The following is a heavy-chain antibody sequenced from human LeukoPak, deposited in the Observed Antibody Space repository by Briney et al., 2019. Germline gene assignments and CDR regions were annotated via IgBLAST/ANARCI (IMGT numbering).Heavy chain of an antibody. CDR1: GGSISSGGYY. CDR2: IYYSGST. CDR3: ASLPMVRGVIKLGLFDY. V-gene: IGHV4-31*03. D-gene: IGHD3-10*01. J-gene: IGHJ4*02. Sequence: SETLSLTCTVSGGSISSGGYYWSWIRQHPGKGLEWIGYIYYSGSTYYNPSLKSRVTISVDTSKNQFSLKLSSVTAADTAVYYCASLPMVRGVIKLGLFDYWGQGTLVTVSS.